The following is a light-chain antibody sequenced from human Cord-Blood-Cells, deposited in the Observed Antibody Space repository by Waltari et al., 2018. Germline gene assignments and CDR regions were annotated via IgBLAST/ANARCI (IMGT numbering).Light chain of an antibody. CDR1: QTISSY. J-gene: IGKJ3*01. V-gene: IGKV1-39*01. CDR2: AAS. Sequence: DIQMNQPASSLSASVGDRVTITCLASQTISSYLNWYQQKPGQAPKLLIYAASSLQSGVPSRFSGSGSGTDFTITISSLQPEDFATYYCQQSNSTPFTFGPGTKVDIK. CDR3: QQSNSTPFT.